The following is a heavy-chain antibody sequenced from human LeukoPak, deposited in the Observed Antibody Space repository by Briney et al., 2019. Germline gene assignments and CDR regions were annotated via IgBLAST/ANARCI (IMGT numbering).Heavy chain of an antibody. V-gene: IGHV4-34*01. CDR1: GGSFSGYY. Sequence: SETLSLTCAVYGGSFSGYYWSWIRQPPGKGLEWIGEINHSGSTNYNPSLKSRVTISADMSKNQFSLKLSSVTAADTAVYYCARLRTPPDPSPYYFDYWGQGTLVTVSS. CDR2: INHSGST. J-gene: IGHJ4*02. CDR3: ARLRTPPDPSPYYFDY.